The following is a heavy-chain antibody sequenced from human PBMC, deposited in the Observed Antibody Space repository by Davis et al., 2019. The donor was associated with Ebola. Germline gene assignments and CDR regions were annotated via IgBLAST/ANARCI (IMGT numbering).Heavy chain of an antibody. CDR2: MYHSGST. CDR1: GASISSYY. Sequence: MPSETLSLTCTVTGASISSYYWSWIRQPPGKGLEWIGYMYHSGSTDSNPSLKSRVTIAVDTSKNHFSLKLSSVTAADTAVYYCARGLVVVAATYFDYWGQGTLVTVSS. CDR3: ARGLVVVAATYFDY. V-gene: IGHV4-59*01. D-gene: IGHD2-15*01. J-gene: IGHJ4*02.